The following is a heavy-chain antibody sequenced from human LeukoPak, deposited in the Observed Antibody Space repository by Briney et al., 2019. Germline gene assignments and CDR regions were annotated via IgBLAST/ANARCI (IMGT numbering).Heavy chain of an antibody. Sequence: ASVKVSCKASGGSFSNYSFSWVRRAPGHGLEGMGAIIPIFGTANYAQKFQGRVTITADESTSTAYMELSSLTSEDTAVYYCARILSSSWYEYFHHWGQGTLVTVSS. V-gene: IGHV1-69*13. CDR1: GGSFSNYS. D-gene: IGHD6-19*01. CDR2: IIPIFGTA. CDR3: ARILSSSWYEYFHH. J-gene: IGHJ1*01.